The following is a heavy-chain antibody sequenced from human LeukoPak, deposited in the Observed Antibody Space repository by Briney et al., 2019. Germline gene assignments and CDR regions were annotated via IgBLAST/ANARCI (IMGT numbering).Heavy chain of an antibody. CDR3: ARYVRGNAFDI. D-gene: IGHD3-10*01. J-gene: IGHJ3*02. V-gene: IGHV4-39*01. CDR1: GGSISISRDY. Sequence: SETLSLTCTVSGGSISISRDYWGWIRQPPGKGLEWIGSTYYSGSTYYNPSLKSRVTISVDTSKNQFSLKLSSVTAADTAVYYCARYVRGNAFDIWGQGTMVTVSS. CDR2: TYYSGST.